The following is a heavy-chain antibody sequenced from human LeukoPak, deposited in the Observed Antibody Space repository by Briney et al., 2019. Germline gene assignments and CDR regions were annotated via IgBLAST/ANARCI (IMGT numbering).Heavy chain of an antibody. CDR2: ISSSSSYI. V-gene: IGHV3-21*01. Sequence: PGGSLRLSCAASGFTFSSYSMNWVRQAPGKGLEWVSSISSSSSYIYYADSVKGRFTISRDNAKNSLYLQMNSLRAEDTAVYYCARDPRAYSSGWYAYYYYGMDVWGKGTTVTVSS. D-gene: IGHD6-19*01. J-gene: IGHJ6*04. CDR3: ARDPRAYSSGWYAYYYYGMDV. CDR1: GFTFSSYS.